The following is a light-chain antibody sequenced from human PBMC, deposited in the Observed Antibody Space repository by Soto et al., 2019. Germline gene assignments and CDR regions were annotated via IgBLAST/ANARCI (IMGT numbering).Light chain of an antibody. V-gene: IGLV2-14*01. CDR3: VSYTTTASYI. CDR1: SSDVGNYIF. CDR2: DIN. J-gene: IGLJ1*01. Sequence: ALAQPATVSGSPGPSITISCTGTSSDVGNYIFVSWYRQHPGKAPKLMIYDINNRPSGVSNRFSGSKSGNTASLTISGLQAEDEAHYYCVSYTTTASYIFGPAPKVTV.